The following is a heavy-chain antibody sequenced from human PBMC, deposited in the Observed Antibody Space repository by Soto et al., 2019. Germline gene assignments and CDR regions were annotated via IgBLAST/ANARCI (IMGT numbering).Heavy chain of an antibody. V-gene: IGHV1-3*01. CDR1: GYTFTSYA. CDR3: ARDTRAYTETYYFDY. CDR2: INAGNGNT. Sequence: ASVKVSCKASGYTFTSYAMHWVRQAPGQRLEWMGWINAGNGNTKYSQKFQGRVTITRDTSASTAYMELSSLRSEDTAVYYCARDTRAYTETYYFDYWGQGTLVTVSS. J-gene: IGHJ4*02. D-gene: IGHD1-1*01.